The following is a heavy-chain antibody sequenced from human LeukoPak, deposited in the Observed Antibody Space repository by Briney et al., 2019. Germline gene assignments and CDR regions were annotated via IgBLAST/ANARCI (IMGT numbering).Heavy chain of an antibody. CDR3: ARESYDFWRGYPRVGNYNWSTP. J-gene: IGHJ5*02. V-gene: IGHV3-33*01. Sequence: GGSLRLSCAASGFTFSSYGMHWVRQAPGKGLEWVAVIWYDGSNKYYADSVKGRFTISRDNSKNTLYLQMNSLRAEDTAVYYCARESYDFWRGYPRVGNYNWSTPGAREPWSPSPQ. D-gene: IGHD3-3*01. CDR1: GFTFSSYG. CDR2: IWYDGSNK.